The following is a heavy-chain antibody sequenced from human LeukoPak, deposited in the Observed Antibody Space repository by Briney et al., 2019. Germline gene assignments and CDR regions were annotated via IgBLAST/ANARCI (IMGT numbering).Heavy chain of an antibody. V-gene: IGHV3-30*02. CDR1: RFSFSSYG. J-gene: IGHJ6*03. CDR3: AKGHGWEASYYYYYMDV. CDR2: LQYDRTNV. Sequence: GGSLRLSCAASRFSFSSYGMHWVRQAPGKGLEWVAYLQYDRTNVQYADSVRGRFTISRDNSKNILYLQMNSLRAEDTAVYYCAKGHGWEASYYYYYMDVWGKGTTVTISS. D-gene: IGHD1-26*01.